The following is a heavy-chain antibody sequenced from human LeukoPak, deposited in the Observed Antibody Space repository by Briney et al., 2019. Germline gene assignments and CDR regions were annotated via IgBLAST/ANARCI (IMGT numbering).Heavy chain of an antibody. J-gene: IGHJ4*02. CDR1: GGSISSGSYY. V-gene: IGHV4-39*07. CDR2: IYYSGST. D-gene: IGHD1-26*01. Sequence: SQTLSLTCTVSGGSISSGSYYWSWIRQPPGKGLEWIGSIYYSGSTYYNPSLKSRVTISVDRSKNQFSLKLSSVTAADTAVYYCARDGGSYYFDYWGQGTLVTVSS. CDR3: ARDGGSYYFDY.